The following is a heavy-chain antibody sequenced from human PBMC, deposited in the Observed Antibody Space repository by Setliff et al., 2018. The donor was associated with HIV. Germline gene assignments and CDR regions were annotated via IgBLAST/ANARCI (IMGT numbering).Heavy chain of an antibody. V-gene: IGHV4-39*02. Sequence: SETLSLTCSVPGVSTSSSTYYWGWIRQPPGKGLEWIGYIFYTGSTYYNPSLKSRVTISVDTSKNHFSLRLSHVTAADTAVYYCASPRSLLVWYDAFDIWGQGTMVTVSS. CDR2: IFYTGST. J-gene: IGHJ3*02. CDR1: GVSTSSSTYY. CDR3: ASPRSLLVWYDAFDI. D-gene: IGHD3-16*01.